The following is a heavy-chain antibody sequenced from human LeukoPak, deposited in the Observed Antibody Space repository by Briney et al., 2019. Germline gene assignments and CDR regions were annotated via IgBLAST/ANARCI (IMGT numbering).Heavy chain of an antibody. J-gene: IGHJ4*02. CDR2: ISYDGSNK. CDR1: GFTFSRYG. CDR3: AKDKGRQWLGYFDY. D-gene: IGHD6-19*01. Sequence: TGGSLRLSCAASGFTFSRYGMHWVRQAPGKGVEGVAVISYDGSNKYYAGSVKGRFTISRDNSKNTLYLQMNSLRAEDTAVYYCAKDKGRQWLGYFDYWGQGTLVTVSS. V-gene: IGHV3-30*18.